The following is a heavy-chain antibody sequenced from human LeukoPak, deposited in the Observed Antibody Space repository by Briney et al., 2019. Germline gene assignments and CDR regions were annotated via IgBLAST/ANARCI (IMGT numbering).Heavy chain of an antibody. D-gene: IGHD6-19*01. V-gene: IGHV4-34*01. J-gene: IGHJ4*02. CDR3: ARLVAKRAGVLNFDY. CDR1: GGSFSGYY. CDR2: INHSGST. Sequence: PSETLSLTCAVYGGSFSGYYWSWIRQPPGKGLEWIGEINHSGSTNYNPSLKSRVTISVDTSKNQFSLKLSSVTAADTAVYYCARLVAKRAGVLNFDYWGQGTLVTVSS.